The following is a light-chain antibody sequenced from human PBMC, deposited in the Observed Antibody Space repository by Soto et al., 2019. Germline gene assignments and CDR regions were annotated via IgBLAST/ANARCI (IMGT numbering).Light chain of an antibody. V-gene: IGKV3-20*01. J-gene: IGKJ4*01. CDR3: QQFSSYPLT. Sequence: EFVLAQSPGTLSLSPGEGATLSCRASQTVRNNYLAWYQQKPGQAPRLLIYDASSRATGIPDRFSGGGSGTDFTLTISILEPEDFAVYYCQQFSSYPLTFGGGTKVDI. CDR1: QTVRNNY. CDR2: DAS.